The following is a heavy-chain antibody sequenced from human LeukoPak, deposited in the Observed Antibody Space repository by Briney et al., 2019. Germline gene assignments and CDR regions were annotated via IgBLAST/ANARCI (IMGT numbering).Heavy chain of an antibody. CDR3: ARRYLGYDILTGYYKVMDY. Sequence: ASVKVSCKASGYTFTSYGISWVRQAPGQGLEWMGWISAYNGNTNYAQKLQGRVTMTTDTSTSAAYMELRSLRSDDTAVYYCARRYLGYDILTGYYKVMDYWGQGTLVTVSS. V-gene: IGHV1-18*01. CDR1: GYTFTSYG. J-gene: IGHJ4*02. CDR2: ISAYNGNT. D-gene: IGHD3-9*01.